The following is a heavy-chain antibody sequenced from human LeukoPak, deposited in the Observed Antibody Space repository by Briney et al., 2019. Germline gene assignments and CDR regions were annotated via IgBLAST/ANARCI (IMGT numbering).Heavy chain of an antibody. J-gene: IGHJ4*02. CDR1: GFTFSSYS. Sequence: GGSLRLSCAAPGFTFSSYSMNWVRQAPGKGLEWVSSISSSSSYIYYADSVKGRFTISRDNAKNSLYLQMNSLRAEDTAVYYCAKDYPSEYYDSSGYIDYWGQGTLVTVSS. CDR2: ISSSSSYI. V-gene: IGHV3-21*01. D-gene: IGHD3-22*01. CDR3: AKDYPSEYYDSSGYIDY.